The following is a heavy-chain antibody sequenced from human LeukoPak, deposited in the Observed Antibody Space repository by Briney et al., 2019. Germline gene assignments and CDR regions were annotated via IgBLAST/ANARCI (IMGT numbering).Heavy chain of an antibody. Sequence: GGSLRLSCAASGFTFSSYVMSWVRQAPGKGLEWVSAFSGSGGRTYYADSVKGRFTISRDNSKNTLYLQMNRLRAEDTAVYYCAKGMVEMATIWPDAFDIWGQGTMVIVSS. CDR1: GFTFSSYV. J-gene: IGHJ3*02. V-gene: IGHV3-23*01. CDR3: AKGMVEMATIWPDAFDI. CDR2: FSGSGGRT. D-gene: IGHD5-24*01.